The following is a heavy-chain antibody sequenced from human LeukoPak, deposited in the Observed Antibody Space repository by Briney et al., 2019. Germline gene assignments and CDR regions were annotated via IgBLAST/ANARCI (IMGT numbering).Heavy chain of an antibody. V-gene: IGHV4-59*01. CDR3: ARASDGDYYYYYYMDV. Sequence: LETLSLTCTVSGGSISTYYWSWIRQPPGKGLEWIGYIYYSGSTNYNPSLKSRVTISVDTSKNQFSLKLSSVTAADTAVYYCARASDGDYYYYYYMDVWGKGTTVTVSS. CDR1: GGSISTYY. D-gene: IGHD4-17*01. CDR2: IYYSGST. J-gene: IGHJ6*03.